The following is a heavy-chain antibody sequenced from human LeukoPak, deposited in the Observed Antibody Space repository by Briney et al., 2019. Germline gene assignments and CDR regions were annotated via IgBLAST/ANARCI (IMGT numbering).Heavy chain of an antibody. CDR1: GGSISSGGYY. D-gene: IGHD2-21*01. CDR2: IYYSGST. CDR3: GRVPPHHKVAKIWASWFDY. J-gene: IGHJ4*02. Sequence: SETLSLTCTVSGGSISSGGYYWSWIRQHPGKGLEWIGYIYYSGSTYYNPSLKSRVTISVDTSKNQFSLKLSSVTAADTAVYYRGRVPPHHKVAKIWASWFDYWGQGTLVTVSS. V-gene: IGHV4-31*03.